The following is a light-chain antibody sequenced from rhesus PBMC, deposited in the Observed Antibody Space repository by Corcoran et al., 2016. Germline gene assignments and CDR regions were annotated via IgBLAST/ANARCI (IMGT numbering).Light chain of an antibody. V-gene: IGKV1-21*01. J-gene: IGKJ3*01. Sequence: DIQTTQSPSSLSASVGDKVTITCHASQGISDWLAWYKQKPGRAPKLLIYKASSLQSGVPSRFRGSGSVTDYTLTIHSLQSEDFATYFCLQYSRSPFTFGPGTKLDIK. CDR1: QGISDW. CDR3: LQYSRSPFT. CDR2: KAS.